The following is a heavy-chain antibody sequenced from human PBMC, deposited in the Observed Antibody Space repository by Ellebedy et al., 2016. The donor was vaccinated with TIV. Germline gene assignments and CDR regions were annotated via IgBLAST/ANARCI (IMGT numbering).Heavy chain of an antibody. J-gene: IGHJ2*01. CDR1: RFDISNDY. CDR3: ARLGYSFGRYWYFDL. D-gene: IGHD5-18*01. Sequence: GGSLRLSCVASRFDISNDYMAWIRQGPGKGLEWVSYISSSGATIYSADAMKGRFTISRDNAKNSLYLQMTSLRDDDTAIYYCARLGYSFGRYWYFDLWGRGTLVTVSS. CDR2: ISSSGATI. V-gene: IGHV3-11*04.